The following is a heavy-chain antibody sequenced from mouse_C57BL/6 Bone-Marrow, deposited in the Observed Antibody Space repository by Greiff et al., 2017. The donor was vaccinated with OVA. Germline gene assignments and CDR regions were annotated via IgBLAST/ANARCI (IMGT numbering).Heavy chain of an antibody. CDR3: ARSRYYGIIAWFAY. V-gene: IGHV1-72*01. J-gene: IGHJ3*01. D-gene: IGHD1-1*01. CDR2: IDPNSGGT. Sequence: QVQLQQSGAELVKPGASVKLSCKASGYTFTSYWMHWVKQRPGRGLEWIGRIDPNSGGTKYNEKFKSKATLTVDKPSSTAYMQLNSLTSEYSAVYYCARSRYYGIIAWFAYWGLGTLVTVSA. CDR1: GYTFTSYW.